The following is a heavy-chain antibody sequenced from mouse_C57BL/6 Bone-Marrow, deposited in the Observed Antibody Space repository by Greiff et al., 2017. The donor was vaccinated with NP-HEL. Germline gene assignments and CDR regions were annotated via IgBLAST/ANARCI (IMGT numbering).Heavy chain of an antibody. CDR1: GYSITSGYY. J-gene: IGHJ1*03. Sequence: EVKLMESGPGLVKPSQSLSLTCSVTGYSITSGYYWNWIRQFPGNKLEWMGYISYDGSNNYNPSLKNRISITRDTSKNQFFLKLNSVTTEDTATYYCARRPITTVVDYWYFDVWGTGTTVTVSS. CDR3: ARRPITTVVDYWYFDV. D-gene: IGHD1-1*01. V-gene: IGHV3-6*01. CDR2: ISYDGSN.